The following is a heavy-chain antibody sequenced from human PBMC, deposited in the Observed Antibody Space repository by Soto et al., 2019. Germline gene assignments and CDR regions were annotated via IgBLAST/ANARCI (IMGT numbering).Heavy chain of an antibody. D-gene: IGHD2-8*01. J-gene: IGHJ4*02. CDR3: ARGKGYCTTSSCRECGSCYYDY. Sequence: SDTLSLTCADYGGSFIKYYWTWIRQPPGKGLEWIGEINHSGSTNYNPSLKSRVTISVDTSKNQFSVKLSSVTAADTAVYYCARGKGYCTTSSCRECGSCYYDYWGQGTLVTVSP. V-gene: IGHV4-34*01. CDR1: GGSFIKYY. CDR2: INHSGST.